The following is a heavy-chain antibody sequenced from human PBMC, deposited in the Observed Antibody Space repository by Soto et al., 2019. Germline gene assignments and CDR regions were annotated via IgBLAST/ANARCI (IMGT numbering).Heavy chain of an antibody. D-gene: IGHD3-9*01. J-gene: IGHJ3*02. V-gene: IGHV1-69*13. CDR1: GGTFSSYA. Sequence: ASVKVSCKASGGTFSSYAISWVRQAPGQGLEWMGGIIPIFGTANYAQKFQGRVTITADESTSTAYMELSSLRSEDTAVYYCARERTGTGAFDIWGHGTMVTVSS. CDR2: IIPIFGTA. CDR3: ARERTGTGAFDI.